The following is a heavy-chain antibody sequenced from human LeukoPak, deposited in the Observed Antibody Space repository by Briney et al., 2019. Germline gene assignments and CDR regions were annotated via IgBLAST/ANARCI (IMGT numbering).Heavy chain of an antibody. Sequence: GGSLRLSCAVSGFTVSGDYMSWVRQAPGKGLEWVSVMYTGGATYYADSVKGRFTISRDNSKNTLYLQMNSLRVEDTAVYYCARGITSGPRRYDVRNFDYWGQGTPVTVSS. V-gene: IGHV3-53*01. CDR2: MYTGGAT. D-gene: IGHD5-12*01. CDR3: ARGITSGPRRYDVRNFDY. J-gene: IGHJ4*02. CDR1: GFTVSGDY.